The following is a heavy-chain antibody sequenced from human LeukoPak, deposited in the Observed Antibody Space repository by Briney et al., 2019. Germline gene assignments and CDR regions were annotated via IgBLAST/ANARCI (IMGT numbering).Heavy chain of an antibody. CDR2: INPNSVGT. CDR1: GYTFTGYY. D-gene: IGHD1-26*01. CDR3: ASGGSYPFDY. Sequence: GASVKVSCKASGYTFTGYYMHWGRQAPGQGLEWLGWINPNSVGTNYAHKFQGRVTMTRDTSISTASLELSRWKSDDTAVYYCASGGSYPFDYWGQGTLVTVSS. V-gene: IGHV1-2*07. J-gene: IGHJ4*02.